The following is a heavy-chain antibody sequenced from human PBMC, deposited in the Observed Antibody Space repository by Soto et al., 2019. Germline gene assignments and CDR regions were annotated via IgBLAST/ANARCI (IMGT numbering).Heavy chain of an antibody. CDR1: GYIFTTYG. Sequence: QVHLVQSGAEVKKPGASVKVSCKGSGYIFTTYGITWVRQAPGQGLEWMGWISAHNGNTNYAQKLQGRVTVTRDTSPSTAYMELRNLRSDDPAVYSCARGGYGDYWGQGALVTVSS. D-gene: IGHD1-1*01. CDR2: ISAHNGNT. J-gene: IGHJ4*02. CDR3: ARGGYGDY. V-gene: IGHV1-18*01.